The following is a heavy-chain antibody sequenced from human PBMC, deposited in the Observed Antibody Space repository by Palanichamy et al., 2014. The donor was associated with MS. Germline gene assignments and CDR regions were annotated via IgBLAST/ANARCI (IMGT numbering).Heavy chain of an antibody. V-gene: IGHV3-43*01. J-gene: IGHJ4*02. CDR3: AKGDTQGIAVAGGD. CDR1: GFTFDAFT. D-gene: IGHD6-19*01. Sequence: EVQLVESGGVVVQPGGSLRLSCAASGFTFDAFTMHWVRQAPGKGLEWVSLISWDGGITYYADSVKGRFTISRDNSKYSLYLQMNSLTTEDTALYYCAKGDTQGIAVAGGDWGQGTLVTVSS. CDR2: ISWDGGIT.